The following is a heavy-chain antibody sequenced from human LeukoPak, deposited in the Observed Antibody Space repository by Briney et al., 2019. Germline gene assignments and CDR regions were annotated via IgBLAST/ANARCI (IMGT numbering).Heavy chain of an antibody. D-gene: IGHD6-19*01. V-gene: IGHV3-23*01. CDR2: ISGSGGST. J-gene: IGHJ3*02. Sequence: GGSLRLSCEASGFTLSAYAMTWVRQAPGKGLEWVSAISGSGGSTYYADSVKGRFTISRDNSKNTLYLQMNSLRAEDTAVYYCAKEYSSGWWEGAFDIWGQGTMVTVSS. CDR3: AKEYSSGWWEGAFDI. CDR1: GFTLSAYA.